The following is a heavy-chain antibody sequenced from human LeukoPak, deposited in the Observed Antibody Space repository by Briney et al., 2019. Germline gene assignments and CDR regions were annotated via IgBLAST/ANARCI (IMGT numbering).Heavy chain of an antibody. D-gene: IGHD2-15*01. CDR3: AREVDTDY. CDR1: GFTFSSQW. Sequence: GGSLRLSCAASGFTFSSQWMSWVRQAPGKGLEWVSYISSSGSTMYYADSVKGRFTISRDNAKNSLYLQMNSLRAEDTAVYYCAREVDTDYWGQGTLVTVSS. V-gene: IGHV3-11*01. CDR2: ISSSGSTM. J-gene: IGHJ4*02.